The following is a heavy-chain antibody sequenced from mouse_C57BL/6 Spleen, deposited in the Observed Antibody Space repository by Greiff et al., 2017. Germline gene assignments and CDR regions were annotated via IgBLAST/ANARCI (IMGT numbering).Heavy chain of an antibody. D-gene: IGHD1-1*01. CDR1: GYTFTDYY. Sequence: VKLMESGAELVRPGASVKMSCKASGYTFTDYYINWVKQRPGQGLEWLARIYPGSGNTYYNEKFKGKVTLTAEKSPSTAYMQLNSLTSEDSAVYFCARRDYDYWYFDFWGTGTTVTVSS. V-gene: IGHV1-76*01. J-gene: IGHJ1*03. CDR3: ARRDYDYWYFDF. CDR2: IYPGSGNT.